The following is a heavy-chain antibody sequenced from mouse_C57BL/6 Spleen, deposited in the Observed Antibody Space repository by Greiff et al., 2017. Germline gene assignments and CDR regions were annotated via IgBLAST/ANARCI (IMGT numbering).Heavy chain of an antibody. V-gene: IGHV5-15*01. J-gene: IGHJ3*01. Sequence: EVMLVESGGGLVQPGGSLKLSCAASGFTFSDYGMAWVRQAPRKGPEWVAFISNLAYSIYYADTVTGRFTISRENAKNTLYLEMSSLRSEDTAMYYCARSDSSGYPWFAYWGQGTLVTVSA. CDR3: ARSDSSGYPWFAY. D-gene: IGHD3-2*02. CDR2: ISNLAYSI. CDR1: GFTFSDYG.